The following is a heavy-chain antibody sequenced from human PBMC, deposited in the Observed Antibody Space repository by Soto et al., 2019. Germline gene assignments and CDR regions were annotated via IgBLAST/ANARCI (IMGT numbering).Heavy chain of an antibody. CDR3: AKTPGSSSWPLYYMDY. CDR2: ISGSGGST. J-gene: IGHJ4*02. V-gene: IGHV3-23*01. CDR1: GFTFSSYA. Sequence: EVQLLESGGGLVQPGGSLRLSCAASGFTFSSYAMSWVRQAPGKGLEWVSAISGSGGSTYYADSVKGRFTISRDNSKNTLYLQMNSLRAEDTAVYYCAKTPGSSSWPLYYMDYWGQGTLVTVSS. D-gene: IGHD6-13*01.